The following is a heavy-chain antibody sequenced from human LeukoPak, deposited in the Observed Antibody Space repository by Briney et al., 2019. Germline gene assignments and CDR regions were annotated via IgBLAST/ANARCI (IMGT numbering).Heavy chain of an antibody. J-gene: IGHJ4*02. V-gene: IGHV3-23*01. CDR1: GFTFSSYA. Sequence: GGSLRLSCAASGFTFSSYAMSWVRQAPGKGLEWVSAISGSGGSTYYADSVKGRFTISRDNSKNTLHLQMNSLRAEDTAVYYCAKAQAYYYDSSGYLDYFDYWGQGTLVTVSS. CDR3: AKAQAYYYDSSGYLDYFDY. CDR2: ISGSGGST. D-gene: IGHD3-22*01.